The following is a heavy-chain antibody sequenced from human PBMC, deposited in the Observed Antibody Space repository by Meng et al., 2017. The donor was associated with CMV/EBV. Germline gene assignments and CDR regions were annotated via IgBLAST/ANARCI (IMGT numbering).Heavy chain of an antibody. J-gene: IGHJ4*02. D-gene: IGHD3/OR15-3a*01. Sequence: GESLKISCAASGFTFRTYNMNWVRQAPGNGREWVSSITSSSDYVRYAGSVKGRFTISRDNAKNALYLQMSNVRAEDTAVYYCARVGPRVTFVGFSFDFWGLGTLVTVSS. CDR1: GFTFRTYN. CDR3: ARVGPRVTFVGFSFDF. CDR2: ITSSSDYV. V-gene: IGHV3-21*01.